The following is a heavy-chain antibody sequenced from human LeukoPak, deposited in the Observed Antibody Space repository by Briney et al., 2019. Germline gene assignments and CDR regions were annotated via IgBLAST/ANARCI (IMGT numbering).Heavy chain of an antibody. Sequence: ASVRLSCKASGYSFTNYGINWVRQAPGQGLEWVGWISAYNGDSNYAQKFQGRVTMTTDTSATTAYMELRSLTSEDTAVYYCARALPEEDYWGQGTLVTVSS. CDR3: ARALPEEDY. J-gene: IGHJ4*02. CDR2: ISAYNGDS. CDR1: GYSFTNYG. D-gene: IGHD1-26*01. V-gene: IGHV1-18*01.